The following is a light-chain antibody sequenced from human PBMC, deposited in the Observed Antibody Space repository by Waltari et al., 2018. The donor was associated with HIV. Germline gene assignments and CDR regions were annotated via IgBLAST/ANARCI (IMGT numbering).Light chain of an antibody. CDR3: QQYYNWPPWT. CDR1: HGVSSS. V-gene: IGKV3-15*01. Sequence: EIVMTQSPATLSVSPGERATLSCRASHGVSSSLAWYQQRPGQAPRLLIYGASTRAAGIPARFSGSGSGTEFTLTISSLQSEDFALYYCQQYYNWPPWTFGQGTKVEIK. CDR2: GAS. J-gene: IGKJ1*01.